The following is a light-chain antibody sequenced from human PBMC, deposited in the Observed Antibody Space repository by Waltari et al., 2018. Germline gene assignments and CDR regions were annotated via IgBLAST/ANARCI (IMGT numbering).Light chain of an antibody. CDR1: TSDVGSYKL. CDR3: CSYAGNSIYV. CDR2: EVN. V-gene: IGLV2-23*02. J-gene: IGLJ1*01. Sequence: QSALSQPASVSGSPGQSITISSTGTTSDVGSYKLVSWYQQQPGKVPKLIIFEVNKRPSGVSNRFSGSKSGNTASLTISGLQPEDEADYYCCSYAGNSIYVFGTGTKVTVL.